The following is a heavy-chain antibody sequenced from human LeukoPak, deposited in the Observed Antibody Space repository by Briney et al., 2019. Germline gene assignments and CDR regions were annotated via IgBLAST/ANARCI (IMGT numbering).Heavy chain of an antibody. J-gene: IGHJ5*02. CDR2: ISSSSSYI. CDR3: ARVLEQLRTNPNWFDP. D-gene: IGHD1/OR15-1a*01. V-gene: IGHV3-21*01. CDR1: GFTFDDYA. Sequence: GGSLRLSCAASGFTFDDYAMNWVRQAPGKGLEWVSSISSSSSYIYYADSVKGRFTISRDNAKNSLYLQMNSLRAEDTAVYYCARVLEQLRTNPNWFDPWGQGTLVTVSS.